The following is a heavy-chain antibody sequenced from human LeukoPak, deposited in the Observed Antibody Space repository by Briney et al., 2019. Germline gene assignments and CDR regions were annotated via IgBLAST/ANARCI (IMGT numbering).Heavy chain of an antibody. V-gene: IGHV4-34*01. D-gene: IGHD3-3*01. CDR1: GGSFSGYY. CDR3: ARLNFWSGYTYYFDY. CDR2: INHSGST. J-gene: IGHJ4*02. Sequence: PETLSLTCAVYGGSFSGYYWSWIRQPPGKGLEWIGEINHSGSTNYNPSLKSRVTISVDTSKNQFSLKLSSVTAADTAVYYCARLNFWSGYTYYFDYWGQGTLVTVSS.